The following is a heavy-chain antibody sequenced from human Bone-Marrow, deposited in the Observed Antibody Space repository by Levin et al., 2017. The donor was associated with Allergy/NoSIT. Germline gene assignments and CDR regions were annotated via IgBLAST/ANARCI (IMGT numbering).Heavy chain of an antibody. CDR1: GYTFTDNG. Sequence: ASVKVSCTTSGYTFTDNGIIWVRQAPGQGLEWMGWISGYNGNTNSAQKFQARVTMTTDASTNTANMELRSLTSDDTGVYYCARGSAVSGADYWGQGTLVTVSS. D-gene: IGHD6-19*01. CDR3: ARGSAVSGADY. V-gene: IGHV1-18*01. J-gene: IGHJ4*02. CDR2: ISGYNGNT.